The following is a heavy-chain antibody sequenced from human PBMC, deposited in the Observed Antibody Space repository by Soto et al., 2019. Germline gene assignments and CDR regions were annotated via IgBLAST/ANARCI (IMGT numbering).Heavy chain of an antibody. D-gene: IGHD2-15*01. J-gene: IGHJ4*02. CDR3: ARDQGYDDY. V-gene: IGHV3-30*03. CDR1: GFTFISYG. CDR2: ISYDGSNR. Sequence: PGGSLRLSCAASGFTFISYGMHWVRQAPGKGLEWVADISYDGSNRFYTASVKGRFTISRDNSKNTLYLQMNSLSFEDTAFYYCARDQGYDDYWGQGTLVTVSS.